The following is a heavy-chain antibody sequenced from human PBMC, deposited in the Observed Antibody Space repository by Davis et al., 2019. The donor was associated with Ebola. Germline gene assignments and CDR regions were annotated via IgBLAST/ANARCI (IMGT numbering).Heavy chain of an antibody. V-gene: IGHV3-53*01. J-gene: IGHJ6*02. CDR3: ARARYCSGGSCWGMDV. D-gene: IGHD2-15*01. Sequence: GESLKISCAASGFTVSSNYMSWVRQAPGKGLEWVSVIYSGGSTYYADSVKGRFTISRHNSKNTLYLQMNSLRAEDTAVYYCARARYCSGGSCWGMDVWGQGTTVTVSS. CDR1: GFTVSSNY. CDR2: IYSGGST.